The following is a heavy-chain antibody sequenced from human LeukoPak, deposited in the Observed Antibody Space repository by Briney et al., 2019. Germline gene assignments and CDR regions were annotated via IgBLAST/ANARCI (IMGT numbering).Heavy chain of an antibody. CDR2: ISSSSSYI. V-gene: IGHV3-21*01. J-gene: IGHJ4*02. Sequence: PGGSLRLSCAASGFTFSTYSMNWVRQAPGKGLEWVSSISSSSSYIYYADSVKGRFTISRDNAKNSLYLQMNSLRAEDTAVYYCARASSSGWFHFDYWGQGTLVTVSS. CDR1: GFTFSTYS. D-gene: IGHD6-13*01. CDR3: ARASSSGWFHFDY.